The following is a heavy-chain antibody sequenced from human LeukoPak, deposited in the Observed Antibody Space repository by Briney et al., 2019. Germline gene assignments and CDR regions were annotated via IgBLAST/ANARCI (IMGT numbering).Heavy chain of an antibody. J-gene: IGHJ4*02. Sequence: SETLSLTCAVYGGSFSGYYWCWIRQPPGKGLEWIGEINHSGSTNYNPSFKSRVTISVDTSKNQFSLKLSSVTAADTAVYYCARVYGSGSYYNHLSYPFDYWGQGTLVTVSS. CDR1: GGSFSGYY. CDR2: INHSGST. D-gene: IGHD3-10*01. CDR3: ARVYGSGSYYNHLSYPFDY. V-gene: IGHV4-34*01.